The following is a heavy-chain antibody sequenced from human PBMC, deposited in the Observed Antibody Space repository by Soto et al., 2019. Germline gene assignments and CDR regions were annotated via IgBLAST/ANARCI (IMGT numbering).Heavy chain of an antibody. V-gene: IGHV4-59*01. D-gene: IGHD3-3*01. CDR3: ATTTYYDFWSGYLGPDY. Sequence: SETLSLTCTVSGGSISSYYWSWIRQPPGKGLEWIGYIYYSGSTNYNPSLKSRVTISVDTSKNQFSLKLSSVTAADTAVYYCATTTYYDFWSGYLGPDYWGQGTLVTVS. CDR2: IYYSGST. J-gene: IGHJ4*02. CDR1: GGSISSYY.